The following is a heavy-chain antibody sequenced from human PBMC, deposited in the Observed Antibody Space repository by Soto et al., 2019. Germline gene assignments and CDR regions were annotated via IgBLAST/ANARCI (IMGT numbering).Heavy chain of an antibody. J-gene: IGHJ6*02. Sequence: GGSLRLSCAASGFTFSSYWMHWVRQAPGKGLVWVSRINSDGSSTSYADSVKGRFTISRDNAKNSLYLQMNSLRAEDTAVYYCARDRYSYYDFWSGSLPYYYYGMDVWGQGTTVTVSS. CDR2: INSDGSST. CDR1: GFTFSSYW. D-gene: IGHD3-3*01. CDR3: ARDRYSYYDFWSGSLPYYYYGMDV. V-gene: IGHV3-74*01.